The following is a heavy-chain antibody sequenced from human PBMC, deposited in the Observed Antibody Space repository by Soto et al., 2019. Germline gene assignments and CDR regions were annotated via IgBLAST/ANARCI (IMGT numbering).Heavy chain of an antibody. Sequence: QVRLVESGGGVVQPGRSLRLSCTASGFSFSSYAMYWFRQPPGKGLEWVAVISKDGMNKNYADSVKWRVTVSRENANHSLDLQLNSLRGEDTAMYYCARDMYSSDYFVKWFEPWGQGTLVTVAS. J-gene: IGHJ5*02. CDR3: ARDMYSSDYFVKWFEP. D-gene: IGHD6-19*01. CDR2: ISKDGMNK. V-gene: IGHV3-30*04. CDR1: GFSFSSYA.